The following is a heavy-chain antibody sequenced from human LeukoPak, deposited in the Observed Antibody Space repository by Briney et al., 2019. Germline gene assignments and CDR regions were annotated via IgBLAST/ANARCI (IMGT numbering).Heavy chain of an antibody. Sequence: QPGGSLRLSCAASGFTFSIHWMHWVRQAPGKGPVWVAHINSDGSSTTYADSVKGRFIISRDNAGNTLYLQMNSLRAEDTAVYYCVKGYNYGYSWDYWGQGTLVTVSS. CDR2: INSDGSST. CDR1: GFTFSIHW. J-gene: IGHJ4*02. D-gene: IGHD5-18*01. V-gene: IGHV3-74*03. CDR3: VKGYNYGYSWDY.